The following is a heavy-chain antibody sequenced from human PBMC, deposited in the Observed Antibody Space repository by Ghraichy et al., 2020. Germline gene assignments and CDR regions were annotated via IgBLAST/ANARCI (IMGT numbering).Heavy chain of an antibody. V-gene: IGHV4-39*01. CDR3: ARRSRSGHGMDV. Sequence: SETLSLTCVVSGGSISAANYFWGWIRQPPGKGLEWIGNIYYNGDTYYNPSLESRVTLSVDTFNNQFSLKMSSVTAADTAVYYCARRSRSGHGMDVWGRGTTVTVSS. J-gene: IGHJ6*02. D-gene: IGHD2-8*02. CDR1: GGSISAANYF. CDR2: IYYNGDT.